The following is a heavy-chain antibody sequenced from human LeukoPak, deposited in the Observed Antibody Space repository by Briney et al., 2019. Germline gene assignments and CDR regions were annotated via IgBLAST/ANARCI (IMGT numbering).Heavy chain of an antibody. J-gene: IGHJ5*02. CDR2: IIPILGIA. CDR1: GGTFSSYA. Sequence: SVKVSCKASGGTFSSYAISWVRQAPGQGLEWMGRIIPILGIANYAQKFQGRVTITADKSTSTAYMELSSLRSDDTAVYYCARITMVRGEGWFDPWGQGTLVTVSS. CDR3: ARITMVRGEGWFDP. V-gene: IGHV1-69*04. D-gene: IGHD3-10*01.